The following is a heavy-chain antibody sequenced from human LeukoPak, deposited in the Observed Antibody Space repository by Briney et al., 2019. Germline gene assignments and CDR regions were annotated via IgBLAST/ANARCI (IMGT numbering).Heavy chain of an antibody. CDR2: IIPILGMA. D-gene: IGHD3-10*01. V-gene: IGHV1-69*04. CDR3: ARDRAPEFRAFDI. CDR1: GGTFSSYA. J-gene: IGHJ3*02. Sequence: SVKVSCKASGGTFSSYAISWVRQAPGQGFEWMGRIIPILGMANYAQKFQGRVTITADKSTGTAYMELSSLRSEDTAVYYCARDRAPEFRAFDIWGQGTMVTVSS.